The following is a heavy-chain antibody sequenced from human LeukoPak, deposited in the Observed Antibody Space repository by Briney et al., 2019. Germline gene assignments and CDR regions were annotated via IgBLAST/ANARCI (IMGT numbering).Heavy chain of an antibody. CDR3: ARGAGSHYYYHMDV. CDR2: MNPDGGGT. Sequence: ASVKVSCKASGYEFTGYFMHWVRQAPGQGPEWMGWMNPDGGGTTYGQIFQGRVTMTRDTSINTAYMELSGLRSGDTAIYYCARGAGSHYYYHMDVWGKGTTVTVSS. CDR1: GYEFTGYF. D-gene: IGHD6-19*01. V-gene: IGHV1-2*02. J-gene: IGHJ6*03.